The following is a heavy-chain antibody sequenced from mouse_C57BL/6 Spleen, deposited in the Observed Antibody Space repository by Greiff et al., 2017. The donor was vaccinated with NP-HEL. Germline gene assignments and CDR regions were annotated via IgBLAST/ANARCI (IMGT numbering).Heavy chain of an antibody. V-gene: IGHV7-3*01. CDR3: ARFYYYGSRYAMDY. D-gene: IGHD1-1*01. CDR2: IRNKANGYTT. Sequence: EVKLVESGGGLVQPGGSLSLSCAASGFTFTDYYMSWVRQPPGKAFEWLGFIRNKANGYTTEYSASVKGRFTISRDNSQSILYLQMNALRAEDSATYYCARFYYYGSRYAMDYWSQGTSVTVSS. CDR1: GFTFTDYY. J-gene: IGHJ4*01.